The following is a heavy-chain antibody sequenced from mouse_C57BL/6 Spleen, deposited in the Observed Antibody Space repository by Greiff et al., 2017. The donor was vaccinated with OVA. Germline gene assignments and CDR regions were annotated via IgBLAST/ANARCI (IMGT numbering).Heavy chain of an antibody. Sequence: VQLQQPGAELVRPGSSVKLSCKASGYTFTSYWMDWVKQRPGQGLEWIGNIYPSDSETHYNQKFKDKATLTVDKSSSTAYMQLSSLTSEDSAVYYCARASYYGRGGYFDYWGQGTTLTVSS. CDR3: ARASYYGRGGYFDY. CDR2: IYPSDSET. V-gene: IGHV1-61*01. D-gene: IGHD1-1*01. J-gene: IGHJ2*01. CDR1: GYTFTSYW.